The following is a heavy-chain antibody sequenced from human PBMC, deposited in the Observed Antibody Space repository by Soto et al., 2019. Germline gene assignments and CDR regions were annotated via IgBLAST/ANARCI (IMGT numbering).Heavy chain of an antibody. CDR2: ISGSGGST. Sequence: EVQLLESGGRLVQPGGSLRLSCAASGFTFSSYAMSWVRQAPGKGLEWVSAISGSGGSTYYADSVKGRFTISRDNSKNTLYLQMNSLRAEDTAVYYCAKIKWIQLWFFDYWGQGTLVTVSS. CDR1: GFTFSSYA. CDR3: AKIKWIQLWFFDY. D-gene: IGHD5-18*01. V-gene: IGHV3-23*01. J-gene: IGHJ4*02.